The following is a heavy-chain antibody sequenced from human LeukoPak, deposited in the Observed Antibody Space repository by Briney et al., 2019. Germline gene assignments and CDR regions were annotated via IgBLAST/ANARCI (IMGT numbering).Heavy chain of an antibody. Sequence: GGSLRLSCAASGFTFSSYAMSWVRQAPGKGLEWVSAISGSGGSTYYADSVKGRVTISRDNSKNTLYLQMNSLRAEDTAVDYCAKVGRYDFWSGYLLEDYWGQGTLVTVSS. D-gene: IGHD3-3*01. CDR1: GFTFSSYA. CDR3: AKVGRYDFWSGYLLEDY. V-gene: IGHV3-23*01. J-gene: IGHJ4*02. CDR2: ISGSGGST.